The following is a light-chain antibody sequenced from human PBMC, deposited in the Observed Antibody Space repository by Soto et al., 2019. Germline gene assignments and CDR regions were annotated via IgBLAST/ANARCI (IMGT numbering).Light chain of an antibody. Sequence: QSALTQPASVSGSPGQSVTISCAGTSSDVGTYNLVSWYQQYPGKAPKVIIYEGSKRPSGVSNRFSGSKSGSAASLTISGLQAEDEGDYYCCSYAGSSSRAYVFGTGTKLTVL. CDR1: SSDVGTYNL. CDR2: EGS. J-gene: IGLJ1*01. V-gene: IGLV2-23*01. CDR3: CSYAGSSSRAYV.